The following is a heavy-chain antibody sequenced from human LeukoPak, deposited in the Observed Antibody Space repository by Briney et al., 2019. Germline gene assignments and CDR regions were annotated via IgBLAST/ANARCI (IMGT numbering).Heavy chain of an antibody. CDR3: ARDLIAVAGTPY. J-gene: IGHJ4*02. D-gene: IGHD6-19*01. Sequence: SETLSLTCAVYGGSFSGYYWSWIRQPPGKGLEWIGEINHSGSTNYNPSLKSRVTISVDTSKNQFSLKLSSVTAADTAVYYCARDLIAVAGTPYWGQGTLVTVSS. CDR2: INHSGST. V-gene: IGHV4-34*01. CDR1: GGSFSGYY.